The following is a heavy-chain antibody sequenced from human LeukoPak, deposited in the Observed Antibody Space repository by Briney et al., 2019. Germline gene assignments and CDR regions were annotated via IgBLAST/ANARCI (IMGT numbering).Heavy chain of an antibody. V-gene: IGHV3-9*01. CDR1: GFTFDDYA. CDR2: ISWNSGSI. CDR3: AKGGPLDASDI. J-gene: IGHJ3*02. Sequence: PGRSLRLSCAASGFTFDDYAMHWVRQAPGKGLEWVSGISWNSGSIGYADSVKGRFTISRDNAKNSLYLQMNSLRAEDTALYYCAKGGPLDASDIWGQGTMVTVSS.